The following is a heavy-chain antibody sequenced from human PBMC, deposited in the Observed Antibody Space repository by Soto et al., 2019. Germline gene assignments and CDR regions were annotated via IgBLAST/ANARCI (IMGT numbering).Heavy chain of an antibody. CDR2: IIPIPGTA. CDR1: GGTFSSYA. D-gene: IGHD2-2*01. J-gene: IGHJ6*02. V-gene: IGHV1-69*01. Sequence: QVQLVQSGAEVKKPGSSVKVSCKASGGTFSSYAISWVRQAPGQGLEWMGGIIPIPGTANYAQKFQGRVTITADESTSTANMALGSLRSEDPAGYYFARSQGSSTSLEIYYYYYYGMDVWGQGTTVTVSS. CDR3: ARSQGSSTSLEIYYYYYYGMDV.